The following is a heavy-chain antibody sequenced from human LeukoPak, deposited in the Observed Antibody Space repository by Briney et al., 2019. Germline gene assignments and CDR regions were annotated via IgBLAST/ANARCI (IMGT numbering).Heavy chain of an antibody. J-gene: IGHJ4*02. CDR2: ISWNSGSI. V-gene: IGHV3-9*01. Sequence: GGSLRLSCAASGFTFDDYAMHSVRQAPGKGLEWVSGISWNSGSIGYADSVKGRFTISRDNAKNSLYLQMNSLRAEDTALYYCAKDIHSYYDFWSGYSPPFDYWGQGTLVTVSS. D-gene: IGHD3-3*01. CDR3: AKDIHSYYDFWSGYSPPFDY. CDR1: GFTFDDYA.